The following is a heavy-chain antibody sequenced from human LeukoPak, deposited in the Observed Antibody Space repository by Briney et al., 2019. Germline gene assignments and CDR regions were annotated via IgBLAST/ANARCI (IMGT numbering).Heavy chain of an antibody. V-gene: IGHV3-74*01. Sequence: GGSLRLSCAASGFTLSGNWMHWVRQAPGKGLVWVSRINSDGSSTSYADSVKGRFTISGDNSKNTLYLQVNSLRAEVTAVYSCARRDNYDYCGEGTLVSVSS. D-gene: IGHD2-15*01. J-gene: IGHJ4*02. CDR3: ARRDNYDY. CDR1: GFTLSGNW. CDR2: INSDGSST.